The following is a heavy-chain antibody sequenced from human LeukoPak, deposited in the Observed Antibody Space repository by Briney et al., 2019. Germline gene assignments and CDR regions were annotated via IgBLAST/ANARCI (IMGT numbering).Heavy chain of an antibody. V-gene: IGHV4-34*01. J-gene: IGHJ4*02. CDR3: ARYASHSTFDY. D-gene: IGHD2-2*01. CDR1: GGSFSGYY. Sequence: SETLSLTCAVYGGSFSGYYWSWLRQPPGKGLEWIGEINHSGSTNYNPSLKSRVTISVDTSKNQFSLKLSSVTAADTTVYYCARYASHSTFDYWGQGTLVTVSS. CDR2: INHSGST.